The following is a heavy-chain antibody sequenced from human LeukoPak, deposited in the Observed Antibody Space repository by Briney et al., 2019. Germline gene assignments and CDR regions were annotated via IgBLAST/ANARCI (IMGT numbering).Heavy chain of an antibody. Sequence: GGSLRLSCAASGFTLSTYGMHGVGRAPGKGVGALAVLSYDGINKYYADTLNGRFTMSRDNSKNTLYLQMNSLRAEDTAVYYCAKSLVYCSGGSCYCYYGIDVWGQGTTVTVSS. J-gene: IGHJ6*02. V-gene: IGHV3-30*18. CDR1: GFTLSTYG. CDR2: LSYDGINK. CDR3: AKSLVYCSGGSCYCYYGIDV. D-gene: IGHD2-15*01.